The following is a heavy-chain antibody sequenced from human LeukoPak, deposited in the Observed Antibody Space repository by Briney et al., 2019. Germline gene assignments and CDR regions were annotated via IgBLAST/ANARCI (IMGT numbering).Heavy chain of an antibody. Sequence: PSETLSLTCAVYGESFSGHFWSWIRQPPGKGLEWIGEITHSGGTNYTPSLKSRVTISVDTSRNQFSLKLSSVTAADTAMYYCARLAPYSSGPHFDYWGQGILVTVSS. CDR2: ITHSGGT. D-gene: IGHD6-19*01. J-gene: IGHJ4*02. CDR3: ARLAPYSSGPHFDY. CDR1: GESFSGHF. V-gene: IGHV4-34*01.